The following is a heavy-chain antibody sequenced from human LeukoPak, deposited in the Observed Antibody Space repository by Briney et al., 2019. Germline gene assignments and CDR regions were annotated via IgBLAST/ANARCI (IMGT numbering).Heavy chain of an antibody. D-gene: IGHD5-24*01. CDR3: SRRWLQHAFDI. J-gene: IGHJ3*02. CDR2: LNRDGSST. V-gene: IGHV3-74*01. Sequence: GGSLKLSCAASGFTFSSYWMHWVRQTPGKGLLWVSRLNRDGSSTSYADSVKGRFTISRDNAKNTLYLQMNSLRAEDTAVYYCSRRWLQHAFDIWGQGTMVTISS. CDR1: GFTFSSYW.